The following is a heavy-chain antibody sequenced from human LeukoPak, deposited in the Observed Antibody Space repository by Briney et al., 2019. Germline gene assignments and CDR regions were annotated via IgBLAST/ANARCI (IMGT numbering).Heavy chain of an antibody. J-gene: IGHJ4*02. Sequence: ASVKVSCKASGGTFSGYTISWVRQASGQGLEWIGGIIPIFGTANYAQKFQGRVTITADESTSTAYMELSSLRSEDTAVYYCYGYDSSGSSGYWGQGTLVTVSS. CDR3: YGYDSSGSSGY. CDR1: GGTFSGYT. D-gene: IGHD3-22*01. V-gene: IGHV1-69*13. CDR2: IIPIFGTA.